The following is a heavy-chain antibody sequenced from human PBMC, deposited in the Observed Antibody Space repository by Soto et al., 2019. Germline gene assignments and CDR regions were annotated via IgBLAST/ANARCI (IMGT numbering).Heavy chain of an antibody. J-gene: IGHJ5*02. CDR1: GYTFSNYG. Sequence: ASVKVSCKTSGYTFSNYGITWVRQAPGQPLEWLGWISLYSDGTNYAQKFQGRVSMTTDTSTTTAYMELRSLGSDDTAVYYCARVVPGAEAWFGPCGQGTLVTVSS. CDR3: ARVVPGAEAWFGP. D-gene: IGHD2-2*01. CDR2: ISLYSDGT. V-gene: IGHV1-18*01.